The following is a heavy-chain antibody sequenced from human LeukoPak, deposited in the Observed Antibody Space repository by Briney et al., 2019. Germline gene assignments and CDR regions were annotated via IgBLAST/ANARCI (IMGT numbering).Heavy chain of an antibody. Sequence: GGSLRLSCAASGFTFSSYSMNWVRQAPGKGLEWVSSISSSSYIYYADSVKGRFTISRDNAKNSLYLQMNSLRAEDTAVYYCARDKDIVVVPAALDYWGQGTLVTVSS. CDR1: GFTFSSYS. V-gene: IGHV3-21*01. J-gene: IGHJ4*02. CDR3: ARDKDIVVVPAALDY. D-gene: IGHD2-2*01. CDR2: ISSSSYI.